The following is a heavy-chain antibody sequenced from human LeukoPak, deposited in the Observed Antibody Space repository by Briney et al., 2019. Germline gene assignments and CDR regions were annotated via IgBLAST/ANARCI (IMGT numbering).Heavy chain of an antibody. D-gene: IGHD6-13*01. V-gene: IGHV3-66*01. CDR3: ARASSSSWNYYYGMDV. J-gene: IGHJ6*02. Sequence: GGSLRLSCAASGFTVSNNFMSWLRQAPEKGLEWVSIIYNDGTTYYADSVKGRFTISRDNSKNTLYLQMNSLRAEDTAVYYCARASSSSWNYYYGMDVWGQGTTVTVSS. CDR1: GFTVSNNF. CDR2: IYNDGTT.